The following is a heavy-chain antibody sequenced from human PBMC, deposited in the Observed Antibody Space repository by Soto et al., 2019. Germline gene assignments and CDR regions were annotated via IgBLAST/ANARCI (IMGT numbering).Heavy chain of an antibody. Sequence: PGGSLRLSCAASGFIFSSYTMHWVRQTPGTGLEWVAIISYDGGNRFYTDSVKGRFTISRDNSKNTLYLQMNSLRAEDTAVYYCARETYYDFWSGPYYGMDVWGQGTTVTVS. CDR3: ARETYYDFWSGPYYGMDV. D-gene: IGHD3-3*01. V-gene: IGHV3-30*04. J-gene: IGHJ6*02. CDR2: ISYDGGNR. CDR1: GFIFSSYT.